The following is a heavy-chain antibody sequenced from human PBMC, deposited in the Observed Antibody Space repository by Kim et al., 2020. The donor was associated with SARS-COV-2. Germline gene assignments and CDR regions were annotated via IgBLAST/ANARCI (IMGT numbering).Heavy chain of an antibody. CDR3: ARGRGSSGCDY. J-gene: IGHJ4*02. D-gene: IGHD6-19*01. V-gene: IGHV4-34*01. Sequence: NTTPSLKSPVTISVDTSKNQFSLKRSSVTAADTAVYYCARGRGSSGCDYWGQGTLVTVSS.